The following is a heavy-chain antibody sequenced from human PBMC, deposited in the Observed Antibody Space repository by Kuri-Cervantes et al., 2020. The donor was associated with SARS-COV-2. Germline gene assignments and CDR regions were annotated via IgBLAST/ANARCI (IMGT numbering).Heavy chain of an antibody. J-gene: IGHJ4*02. D-gene: IGHD3-16*01. CDR3: ARPFCDYVSWFDY. CDR2: IHYSGCT. Sequence: GSLRLSCTVSGGSISSTYYWGWVHQPPGKGLEWIGSIHYSGCTYYNPSLKRRVTMSVDTSKKKFSLKLSSLNAADTAVYYCARPFCDYVSWFDYWGQGTLVTVSS. V-gene: IGHV4-39*01. CDR1: GGSISSTYY.